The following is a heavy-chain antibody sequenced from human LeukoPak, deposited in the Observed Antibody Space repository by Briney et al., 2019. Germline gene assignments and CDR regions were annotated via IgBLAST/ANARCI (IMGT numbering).Heavy chain of an antibody. Sequence: ASETLSLTCTVSGGSISSYYWSWIRQPPGKGLEWIGYIFHIETTNYNPSLKSRVTVSVDTSKNQFSLKLSSVTAADTAVYYCAPAPPPEGIVAASWGQGTLVTVSS. D-gene: IGHD6-13*01. CDR1: GGSISSYY. V-gene: IGHV4-59*12. CDR2: IFHIETT. CDR3: APAPPPEGIVAAS. J-gene: IGHJ4*02.